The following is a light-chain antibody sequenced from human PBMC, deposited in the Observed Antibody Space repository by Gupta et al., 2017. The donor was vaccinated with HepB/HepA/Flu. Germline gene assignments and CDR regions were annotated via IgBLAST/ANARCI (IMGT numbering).Light chain of an antibody. J-gene: IGLJ2*01. CDR1: NLGVHY. CDR2: QDH. Sequence: SYELTQPSSVSVSPGQTASITCSGHNLGVHYVSWYQQTPGRSPVLVIYQDHKRPSGIPERFSGSHSRNTATLTISGTQTVDEADYYCQTWDNVTDVVFGGGTNLTGL. CDR3: QTWDNVTDVV. V-gene: IGLV3-1*01.